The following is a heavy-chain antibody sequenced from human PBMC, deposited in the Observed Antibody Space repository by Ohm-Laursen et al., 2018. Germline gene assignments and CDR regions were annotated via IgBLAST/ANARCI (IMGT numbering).Heavy chain of an antibody. CDR1: GDSISSYY. J-gene: IGHJ5*02. V-gene: IGHV4-59*08. CDR2: IYDSGST. CDR3: ARHPDYRSDRWFDP. Sequence: SDTLSLTCTVSGDSISSYYWSWIRQSPGKGLEWIAYIYDSGSTDYNPSLKSRVTISVDTSKNQFFLKLSSVTAADTDVYYCARHPDYRSDRWFDPWGQGTLVSVSS. D-gene: IGHD6-25*01.